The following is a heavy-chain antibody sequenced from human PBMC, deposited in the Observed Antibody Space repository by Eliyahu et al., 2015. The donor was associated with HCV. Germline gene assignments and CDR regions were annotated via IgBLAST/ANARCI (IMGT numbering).Heavy chain of an antibody. J-gene: IGHJ4*02. V-gene: IGHV3-30*03. CDR2: MSSDGSNT. CDR3: ARGKGVGDIPGFDC. Sequence: QVQLVESGGGXVQPGRSLRLSCAASGFTFSSYGMPWVRQAPGKGLEWVGAMSSDGSNTYYADSVKGRFTISRDNSKNTLYLQMNSLRVEDTALYYCARGKGVGDIPGFDCWGQGTLVTVSS. CDR1: GFTFSSYG. D-gene: IGHD3-16*02.